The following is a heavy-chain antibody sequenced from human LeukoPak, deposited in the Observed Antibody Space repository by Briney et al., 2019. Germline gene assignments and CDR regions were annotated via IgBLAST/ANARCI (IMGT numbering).Heavy chain of an antibody. V-gene: IGHV4-39*01. CDR1: GGSISSSSYY. J-gene: IGHJ4*02. CDR3: ARQPSIAAAGSIDY. CDR2: IYYSGST. D-gene: IGHD6-13*01. Sequence: SETLSLTCTVSGGSISSSSYYWGWIRQPPGKGLEWIGSIYYSGSTYYNPSLKSRVTISVDTSKNQFSLKLSSVTAADTAVYYCARQPSIAAAGSIDYWGQGTLVIVSS.